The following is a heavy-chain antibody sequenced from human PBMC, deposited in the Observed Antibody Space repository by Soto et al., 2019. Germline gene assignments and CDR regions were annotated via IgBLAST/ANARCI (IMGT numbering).Heavy chain of an antibody. Sequence: GASVKVSCKASGGTFSSYAISWVRQAPGQGLEWMGGIIPIFGTANYAQKFQGRVTITADESTSTAYMELSSLRSEDTAVYYCAREYYYEISGYYSLDYWGRGTLVTVSS. J-gene: IGHJ4*02. D-gene: IGHD3-22*01. V-gene: IGHV1-69*13. CDR1: GGTFSSYA. CDR3: AREYYYEISGYYSLDY. CDR2: IIPIFGTA.